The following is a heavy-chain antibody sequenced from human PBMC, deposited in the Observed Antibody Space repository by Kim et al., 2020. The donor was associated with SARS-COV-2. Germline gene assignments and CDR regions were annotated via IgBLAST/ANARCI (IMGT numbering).Heavy chain of an antibody. CDR2: T. CDR3: ARDGDAYGDFVS. Sequence: TDYAQNFQGRGTMTADTSTNTAYMELRSLKSDDTAVYYCARDGDAYGDFVSWGQGTLVTVSS. V-gene: IGHV1-18*01. J-gene: IGHJ5*02. D-gene: IGHD4-17*01.